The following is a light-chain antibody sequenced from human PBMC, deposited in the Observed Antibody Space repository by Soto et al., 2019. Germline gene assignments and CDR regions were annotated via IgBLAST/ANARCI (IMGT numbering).Light chain of an antibody. CDR2: EVS. Sequence: QSVLTQPASVSGSPGQSITISCTGTSSDVGKYNLVSWYQQHPGKAPKLMIYEVSKRPSGVSNRFSGSKYGDTASLTISGLQTEDEADYYCCSYAGNTTWVFGGGTKLTVL. CDR1: SSDVGKYNL. V-gene: IGLV2-23*02. J-gene: IGLJ3*02. CDR3: CSYAGNTTWV.